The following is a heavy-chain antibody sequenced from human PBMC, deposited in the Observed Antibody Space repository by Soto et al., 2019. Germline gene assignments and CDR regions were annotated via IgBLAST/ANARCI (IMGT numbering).Heavy chain of an antibody. CDR2: ISADNGNT. CDR3: ARVDYDFWSGYYSRVPNWFDP. Sequence: GASVKVSCKASGYTFTSYGISWVRQAPGQGLEWMGWISADNGNTNYAQKLQCRVTMTTDTSTSTAYMELRSLRSDDTAVYYCARVDYDFWSGYYSRVPNWFDPWGQGTLVTVSS. V-gene: IGHV1-18*04. D-gene: IGHD3-3*01. J-gene: IGHJ5*02. CDR1: GYTFTSYG.